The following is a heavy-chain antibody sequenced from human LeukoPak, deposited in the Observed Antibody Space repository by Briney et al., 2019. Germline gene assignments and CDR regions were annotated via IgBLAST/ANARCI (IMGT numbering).Heavy chain of an antibody. V-gene: IGHV4-4*07. CDR3: AREPTSGREPTSGRPLDY. CDR1: GGSISGYF. J-gene: IGHJ4*02. D-gene: IGHD5-12*01. Sequence: SETLSLTCTVSGGSISGYFWSWIRQPAGKGLEWIGRIYSSGSNNYNPSLKSRVTMSLDTSKNHLSLNLSSVTAADTAVYYCAREPTSGREPTSGRPLDYWGQGTLVTVSP. CDR2: IYSSGSN.